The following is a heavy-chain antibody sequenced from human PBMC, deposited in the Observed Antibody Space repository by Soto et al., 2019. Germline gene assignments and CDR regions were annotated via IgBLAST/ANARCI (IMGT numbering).Heavy chain of an antibody. V-gene: IGHV1-8*01. D-gene: IGHD1-1*01. Sequence: ASVKVSCKPSESTFMNYDMSGVRQATGQGLEWMGWMNPNSGNTVYALKFQGRVSMTRNTSIYTVYLELSSLASDDTAVYYCVRMASSGTLNWFDPWGQGTLVTVSS. CDR1: ESTFMNYD. CDR3: VRMASSGTLNWFDP. J-gene: IGHJ5*02. CDR2: MNPNSGNT.